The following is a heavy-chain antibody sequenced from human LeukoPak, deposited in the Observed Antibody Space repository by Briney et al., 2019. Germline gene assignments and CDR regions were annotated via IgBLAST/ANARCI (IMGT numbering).Heavy chain of an antibody. Sequence: GASVKVSCKASGYTFTSYDINWVRQATGQGLEWMGWMNPNSGNTGYAQKFQGRVTITRNTSISTAYMELSSLRSEDTAVYYCARVSRFFLEWLPRPTYYYYYMDVWGKGTTVTVSS. J-gene: IGHJ6*03. CDR2: MNPNSGNT. CDR1: GYTFTSYD. D-gene: IGHD3-3*01. V-gene: IGHV1-8*01. CDR3: ARVSRFFLEWLPRPTYYYYYMDV.